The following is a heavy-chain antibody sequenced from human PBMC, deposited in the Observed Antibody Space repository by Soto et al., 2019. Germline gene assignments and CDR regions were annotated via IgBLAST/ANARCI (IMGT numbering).Heavy chain of an antibody. D-gene: IGHD3-16*01. CDR1: GFSFSNYN. CDR3: ARDTSHGVTIGGPDS. J-gene: IGHJ4*02. CDR2: ITDGLTK. V-gene: IGHV3-48*02. Sequence: GGSLRLSCAASGFSFSNYNMNWVRQAPGKGLEWVAHITDGLTKHYADFVQGRFTISRDNAKNSLYLELTDLRDDDTAVYYCARDTSHGVTIGGPDSWGQGTLVTVS.